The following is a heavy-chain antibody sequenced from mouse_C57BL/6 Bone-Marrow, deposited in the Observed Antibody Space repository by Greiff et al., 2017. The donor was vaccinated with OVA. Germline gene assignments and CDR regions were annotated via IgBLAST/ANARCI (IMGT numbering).Heavy chain of an antibody. CDR3: AKNTRAWFAY. J-gene: IGHJ3*01. CDR1: GYTFTDYY. Sequence: VQLKQSGPVLVKPGASVKMSCKASGYTFTDYYMNWVKQSHGKSLEWIGVINPYNGGTSYNQKFKGKATLTVDKSSSTAYMELNSLTSEDSAVYYCAKNTRAWFAYWGQGTLVTVSA. CDR2: INPYNGGT. D-gene: IGHD5-2*01. V-gene: IGHV1-19*01.